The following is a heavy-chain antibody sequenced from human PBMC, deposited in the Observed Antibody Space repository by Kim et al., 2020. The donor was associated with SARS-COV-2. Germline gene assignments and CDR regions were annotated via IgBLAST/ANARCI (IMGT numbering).Heavy chain of an antibody. Sequence: GGSLRLSCTASGFTFGDYAMSWFRQAPGKGLEWVGFIRSKAYGGTTEYAASVKGRFTISRDDSKSIAYLQMNSLKTEDTAVYYCTRGRGYDKAPPPPVPGIYYYYYGMDVWGQGTTVTVSS. D-gene: IGHD5-12*01. CDR2: IRSKAYGGTT. CDR3: TRGRGYDKAPPPPVPGIYYYYYGMDV. V-gene: IGHV3-49*03. CDR1: GFTFGDYA. J-gene: IGHJ6*02.